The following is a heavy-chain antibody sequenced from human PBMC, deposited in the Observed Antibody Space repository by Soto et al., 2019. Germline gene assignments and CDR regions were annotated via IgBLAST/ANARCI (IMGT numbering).Heavy chain of an antibody. CDR3: ARDYVPGGSYYHRRDDY. CDR1: GYTFTSYG. J-gene: IGHJ4*02. V-gene: IGHV1-18*04. Sequence: ASVKVSCKASGYTFTSYGISWVRQAPGQGLEWMGWISAYNGNTNYAQKLQGRVTMTTDTSTSTAYMELRSLRSDDTAVYYCARDYVPGGSYYHRRDDYWGQGTLVTVSS. CDR2: ISAYNGNT. D-gene: IGHD1-26*01.